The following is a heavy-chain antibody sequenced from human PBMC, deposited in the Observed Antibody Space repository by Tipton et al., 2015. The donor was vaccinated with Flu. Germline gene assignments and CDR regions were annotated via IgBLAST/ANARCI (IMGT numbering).Heavy chain of an antibody. CDR1: GGSISSVSHY. CDR3: AGQPSPELNWDGAFDV. V-gene: IGHV4-39*01. CDR2: IYYSGST. D-gene: IGHD1-20*01. Sequence: TLSLTCAVSGGSISSVSHYWGWIRQPPGKGLEWIGNIYYSGSTYYNPSHNSRVTISVDTTENQFSLKLTSVTAADTAVYYCAGQPSPELNWDGAFDVWGQGTMVTVSS. J-gene: IGHJ3*01.